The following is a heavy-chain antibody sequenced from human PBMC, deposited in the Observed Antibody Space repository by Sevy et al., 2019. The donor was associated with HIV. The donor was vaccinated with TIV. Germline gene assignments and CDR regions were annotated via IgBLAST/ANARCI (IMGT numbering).Heavy chain of an antibody. V-gene: IGHV3-23*01. Sequence: GGSLRLSCGASGFTFSNYAMSWVRQSPGKGPEWVSGINNGGSTYYADSVKGRFTISRDNSKKMVFLQMNSLRAEDTAVYYCASGDTTMITDLDYWGQGALVTVSS. J-gene: IGHJ4*02. D-gene: IGHD5-18*01. CDR3: ASGDTTMITDLDY. CDR2: INNGGST. CDR1: GFTFSNYA.